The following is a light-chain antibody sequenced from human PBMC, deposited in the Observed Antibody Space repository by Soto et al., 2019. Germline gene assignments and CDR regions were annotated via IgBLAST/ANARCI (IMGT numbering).Light chain of an antibody. J-gene: IGKJ5*01. CDR3: QQYNNWPIT. V-gene: IGKV3-15*01. Sequence: EIAMTQSPATLSVPPGERPTLSCRASQTVSSNLAWYQQKPGQAPRLLIYGASTRATGIPARFSGSGSGTEFTLTISSLQSEDFAVYYCQQYNNWPITFGQGTRLEIK. CDR1: QTVSSN. CDR2: GAS.